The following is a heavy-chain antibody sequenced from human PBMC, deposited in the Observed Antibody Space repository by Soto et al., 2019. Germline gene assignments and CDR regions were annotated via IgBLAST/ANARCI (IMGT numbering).Heavy chain of an antibody. CDR1: GFTFSSYE. Sequence: EVQLVESGGGLGQPGGSLRLSCAASGFTFSSYEMNWVRQAPGKGLEWVSYISSSGNTIYHADSVKGRFTISRDNAKNSLYLQMNSLRAEDTAVYYCARDRSNSFGYYHYGMDVWGQGTTVTVSS. CDR3: ARDRSNSFGYYHYGMDV. D-gene: IGHD6-6*01. J-gene: IGHJ6*02. V-gene: IGHV3-48*03. CDR2: ISSSGNTI.